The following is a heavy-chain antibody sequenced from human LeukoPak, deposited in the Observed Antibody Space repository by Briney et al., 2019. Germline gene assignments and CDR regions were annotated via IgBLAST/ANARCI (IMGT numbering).Heavy chain of an antibody. CDR3: ARLNYYGSGSYELDP. D-gene: IGHD3-10*01. CDR2: IYYSGST. V-gene: IGHV4-39*01. J-gene: IGHJ5*02. Sequence: SETLSLTCTVSGGSISGSSYYWGWIRQPPGKGLEWIGSIYYSGSTYYNPSLKSRVTISVDTSKNQFSLKLSSVTAADTAVYYCARLNYYGSGSYELDPWGQGTLVTVSS. CDR1: GGSISGSSYY.